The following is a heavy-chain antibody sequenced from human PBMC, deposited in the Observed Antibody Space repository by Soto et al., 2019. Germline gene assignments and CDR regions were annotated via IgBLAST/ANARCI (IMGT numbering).Heavy chain of an antibody. J-gene: IGHJ4*02. Sequence: SETLSLTCSFSGGSVTSSDFYWSWLRQPPGKGLEWIGYIYYSENSYYGPSLGSRVSISLDTSKNQFSLSLSSVTAADTAVYYCARSEGDYDFWSGFDYWGQGTLVTVSS. V-gene: IGHV4-30-4*01. D-gene: IGHD3-3*01. CDR2: IYYSENS. CDR3: ARSEGDYDFWSGFDY. CDR1: GGSVTSSDFY.